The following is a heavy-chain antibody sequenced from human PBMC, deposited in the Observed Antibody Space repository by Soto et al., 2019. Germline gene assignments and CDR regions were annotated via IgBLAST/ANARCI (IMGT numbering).Heavy chain of an antibody. Sequence: EVQLVESGGGLVQPGGSLRLSCAASGFTVSSNYMSWVHQAPGKGLEWVSVIYSGGSTYYADSVKGRFTISRDNSKNTLYLQMNSLRAEDTAVYYCAREVADYDYIWGSYRTGVGYWGQGTLVTVSS. D-gene: IGHD3-16*02. V-gene: IGHV3-66*01. CDR1: GFTVSSNY. J-gene: IGHJ4*02. CDR3: AREVADYDYIWGSYRTGVGY. CDR2: IYSGGST.